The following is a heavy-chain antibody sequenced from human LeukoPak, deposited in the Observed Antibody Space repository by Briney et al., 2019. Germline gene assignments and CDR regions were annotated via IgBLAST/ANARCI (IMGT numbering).Heavy chain of an antibody. V-gene: IGHV1-2*02. CDR3: ARFLGYCSGGSCYFDY. D-gene: IGHD2-15*01. CDR1: GYSFTSYW. J-gene: IGHJ4*02. CDR2: INPNSGGT. Sequence: GESLKISCKGSGYSFTSYWIGWVRQAPGQGLEWMGWINPNSGGTKYAQKFQGRVTMTRDTSISTAYMELSSLKSDDTAVYYCARFLGYCSGGSCYFDYWGQGTLVTVSS.